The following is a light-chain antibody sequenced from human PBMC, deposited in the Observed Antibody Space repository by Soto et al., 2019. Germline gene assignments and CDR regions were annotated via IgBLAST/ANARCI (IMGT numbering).Light chain of an antibody. CDR1: QSISSY. V-gene: IGKV1-39*01. CDR3: QQSYSTLSGCT. Sequence: DIQMTQSPSSLSASVGDRVTITCRASQSISSYLNWYQQKPGKAPKLLIYAASSLQSGVPSRFSGSGSGTDFTLTISSLQPEDFATYYCQQSYSTLSGCTFGQGTKLEIK. CDR2: AAS. J-gene: IGKJ2*02.